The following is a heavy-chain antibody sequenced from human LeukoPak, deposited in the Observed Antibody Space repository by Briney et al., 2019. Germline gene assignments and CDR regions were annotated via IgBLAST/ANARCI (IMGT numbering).Heavy chain of an antibody. V-gene: IGHV1-2*02. J-gene: IGHJ4*02. CDR1: GYTFTGYY. CDR3: ARDRAIGYCSGGSCYGEDY. CDR2: INPNSGGT. D-gene: IGHD2-15*01. Sequence: RASVKVSCKASGYTFTGYYMHWVRQAPGQGLEWMGWINPNSGGTNYAQKFQGRVTMTRDTSISTAYMELSRLGSDDTAVYYCARDRAIGYCSGGSCYGEDYWGQGTLVTVSS.